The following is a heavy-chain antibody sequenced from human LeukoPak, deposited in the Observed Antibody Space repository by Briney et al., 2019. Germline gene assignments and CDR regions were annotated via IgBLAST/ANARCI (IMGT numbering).Heavy chain of an antibody. D-gene: IGHD6-25*01. J-gene: IGHJ5*01. CDR2: ISASGYIT. Sequence: PGGSLRLSCAASGFTFSSYDMSWVRQAPGKGLEWVSRISASGYITYYADSVKGRFTLSRDNSKNTLYLQMNSLRAEDTALYYCPKNGYNSGWYDSWGQGILVTVSS. CDR1: GFTFSSYD. V-gene: IGHV3-23*01. CDR3: PKNGYNSGWYDS.